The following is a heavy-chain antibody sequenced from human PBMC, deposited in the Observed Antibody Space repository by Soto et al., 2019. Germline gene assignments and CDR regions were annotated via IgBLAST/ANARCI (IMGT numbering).Heavy chain of an antibody. CDR3: ARGDGYIGSHFDY. CDR1: GFTLSRYA. D-gene: IGHD5-12*01. Sequence: QVQLVESGGGVVQPGRSLRLSGAGSGFTLSRYAMHWVRQAPGKGLEWVAFISYDGSNKHYLDSVKGRFTMSRDNFKNTLYLQMNSLRADDTAVYYCARGDGYIGSHFDYWGQGTLVTVSS. J-gene: IGHJ4*02. CDR2: ISYDGSNK. V-gene: IGHV3-30-3*01.